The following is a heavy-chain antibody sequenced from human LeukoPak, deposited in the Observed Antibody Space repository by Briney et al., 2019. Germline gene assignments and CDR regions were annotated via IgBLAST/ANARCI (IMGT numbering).Heavy chain of an antibody. D-gene: IGHD2-2*01. CDR3: ARDIARDIVPAAKYYFDY. CDR2: ISSSSSYI. CDR1: GFTFSSYS. V-gene: IGHV3-21*01. J-gene: IGHJ4*02. Sequence: GGSLRLSCAASGFTFSSYSMNWVRQAPGKGLEWVSSISSSSSYIYYADSVKGRFTISRDNAKNSLYLQMNSLRAEDTAVYYCARDIARDIVPAAKYYFDYWGQGTLVTVSS.